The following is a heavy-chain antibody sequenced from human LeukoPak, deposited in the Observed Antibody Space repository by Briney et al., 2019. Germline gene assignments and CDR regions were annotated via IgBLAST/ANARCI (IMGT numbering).Heavy chain of an antibody. CDR2: ISGSGGST. V-gene: IGHV3-23*01. Sequence: GGSLRLSCTASGLTFSSHAMHWVRQAPGKGLEWVSAISGSGGSTYYADSVKGRFTISRDNSKNTLYLQMNGLRAEDTAVYYCAKGRGQLTFDYWGQGTLVTVSS. D-gene: IGHD4/OR15-4a*01. CDR3: AKGRGQLTFDY. CDR1: GLTFSSHA. J-gene: IGHJ4*02.